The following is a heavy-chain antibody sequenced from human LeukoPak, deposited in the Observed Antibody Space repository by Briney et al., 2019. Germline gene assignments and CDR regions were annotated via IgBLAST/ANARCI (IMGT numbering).Heavy chain of an antibody. CDR2: ISSRGNTI. V-gene: IGHV3-11*01. Sequence: GASMSLCWTAAGISFSYNFRGWLRQSPGKGLEWVSYISSRGNTIHYSDVVKGRFSISRDNSKRSLYLQMNRLKIDATAAYYCARGGPGWTFNHWGQGTLVAVSS. D-gene: IGHD3/OR15-3a*01. J-gene: IGHJ5*02. CDR3: ARGGPGWTFNH. CDR1: GISFSYNF.